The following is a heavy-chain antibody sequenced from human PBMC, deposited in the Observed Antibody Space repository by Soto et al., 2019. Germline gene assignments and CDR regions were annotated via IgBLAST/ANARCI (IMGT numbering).Heavy chain of an antibody. D-gene: IGHD6-19*01. CDR3: ARLDGSSGWYLNWFDP. J-gene: IGHJ5*02. Sequence: SETLSLTCTVSGGSISSYYWSWIRQPPGKGLEWIGYIYYSGSTNYNPSLKSRVTISVDTSKNQFSLKLSSVTAADTAVYYCARLDGSSGWYLNWFDPWGQGTLVTVPQ. V-gene: IGHV4-59*08. CDR2: IYYSGST. CDR1: GGSISSYY.